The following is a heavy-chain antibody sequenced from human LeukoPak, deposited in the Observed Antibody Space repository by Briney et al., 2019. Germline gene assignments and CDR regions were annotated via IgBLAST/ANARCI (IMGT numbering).Heavy chain of an antibody. J-gene: IGHJ6*03. CDR2: ISSSSSTI. Sequence: PGGSLRLSCAASGFTFSTYSMNWVRQAPGKGLEWVSYISSSSSTIYYADSVKGRFTISRDNAKNSLYLQMKSLRAEDTAVYYCARDFRSQGYYYYYYMDVWGKGTTVTVSS. V-gene: IGHV3-48*01. D-gene: IGHD2-15*01. CDR3: ARDFRSQGYYYYYYMDV. CDR1: GFTFSTYS.